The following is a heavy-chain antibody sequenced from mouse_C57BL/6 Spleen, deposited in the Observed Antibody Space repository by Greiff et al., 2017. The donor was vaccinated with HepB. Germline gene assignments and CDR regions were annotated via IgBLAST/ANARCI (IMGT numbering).Heavy chain of an antibody. CDR1: GYTFTSYW. CDR2: IHPNSGST. J-gene: IGHJ4*01. CDR3: ARSTDYYGSSYLYAMDY. Sequence: VQLQQPGAELVKPGASVKLSCKASGYTFTSYWMHWVKQRPGQGLEWIGMIHPNSGSTTYNEKFKSKATLTVDKSSSTAYMQLSSLTSEDSAVYYCARSTDYYGSSYLYAMDYWGQGTSGTVSS. V-gene: IGHV1-64*01. D-gene: IGHD1-1*01.